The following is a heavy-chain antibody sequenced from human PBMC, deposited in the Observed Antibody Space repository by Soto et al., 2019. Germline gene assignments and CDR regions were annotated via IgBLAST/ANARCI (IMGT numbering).Heavy chain of an antibody. CDR2: IIPIFGTA. Sequence: SVKVSCKASGGTFSSYAISWVRQAPGQGLEWMGGIIPIFGTANYAQKFQGRVTITADESTSTAYMELSSLRSEDTAVYYCARGGYSSGWYSSDASDIWGQGTMVTVSS. V-gene: IGHV1-69*13. D-gene: IGHD6-19*01. CDR3: ARGGYSSGWYSSDASDI. CDR1: GGTFSSYA. J-gene: IGHJ3*02.